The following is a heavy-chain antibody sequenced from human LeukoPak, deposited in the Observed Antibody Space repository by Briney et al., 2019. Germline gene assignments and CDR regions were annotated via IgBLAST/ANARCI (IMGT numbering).Heavy chain of an antibody. Sequence: SVKVSCKASGYTFTSCDINWVRQATGQGLEWMGRIIPILGIANYAQKFQGRVTITADKSTSTAYMELSSLRSEDTAVYYCARDMSRDGYNQDWGQGTLVTVSS. CDR1: GYTFTSCD. CDR2: IIPILGIA. V-gene: IGHV1-69*04. J-gene: IGHJ4*02. CDR3: ARDMSRDGYNQD. D-gene: IGHD5-24*01.